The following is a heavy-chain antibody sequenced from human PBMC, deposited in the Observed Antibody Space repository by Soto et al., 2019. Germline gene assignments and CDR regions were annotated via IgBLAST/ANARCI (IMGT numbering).Heavy chain of an antibody. CDR1: GFTFSNFA. J-gene: IGHJ4*02. V-gene: IGHV3-30*18. CDR2: MSADGSNT. Sequence: GGSLRLSCEASGFTFSNFAMHWVRQAPGKGLEWVAVMSADGSNTYYADSMKGRFTISRDNSKSTLYLQMNSLRVEDTAVYYCAKDPSVIRFLEWLSYFEYWGQGALATVSS. D-gene: IGHD3-3*01. CDR3: AKDPSVIRFLEWLSYFEY.